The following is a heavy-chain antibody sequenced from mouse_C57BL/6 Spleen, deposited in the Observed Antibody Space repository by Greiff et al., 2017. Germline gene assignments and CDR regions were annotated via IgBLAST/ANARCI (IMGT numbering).Heavy chain of an antibody. CDR3: ARARETGYFDY. V-gene: IGHV5-6*01. CDR1: GFTFSSYG. D-gene: IGHD4-1*01. CDR2: ISSGGSYT. Sequence: EVQGVESGGDLVKPGGSLKLSCAASGFTFSSYGMSWVRQTPDKRLEWVATISSGGSYTYYPDSVKGRFTISRDNAKNTLYLQMSSLKSEDTAMYYCARARETGYFDYWGQGTTLTVSS. J-gene: IGHJ2*01.